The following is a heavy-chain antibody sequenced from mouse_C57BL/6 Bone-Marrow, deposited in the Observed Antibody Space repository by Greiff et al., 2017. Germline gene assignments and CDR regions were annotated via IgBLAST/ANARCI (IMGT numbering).Heavy chain of an antibody. V-gene: IGHV1-61*01. CDR2: IYPSDSET. J-gene: IGHJ4*01. CDR1: GYTFTSYW. CDR3: ATLYYYGSGYDAMDY. D-gene: IGHD1-1*01. Sequence: QVQLQQPGAELVRPGSSVKLSCKASGYTFTSYWMDWVKQRPGQGLEWIGNIYPSDSETHYNQKFKDKAKLTVDKSSSTAYMQLSSLTSEDSAVYYCATLYYYGSGYDAMDYWGQGTSVTVSS.